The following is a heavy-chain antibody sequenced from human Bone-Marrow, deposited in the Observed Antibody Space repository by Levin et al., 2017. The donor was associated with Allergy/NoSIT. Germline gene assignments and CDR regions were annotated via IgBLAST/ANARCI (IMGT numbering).Heavy chain of an antibody. J-gene: IGHJ2*01. Sequence: ASVKVSCKASGFAFTDYYMHWVRQAPGQGLEWLGWINPNNGATKYALKFQDRVTMTRDTSISTAYIEFRRLRSDDTAVFYCARDPAVTLDGYFDLWGRGTLVSVSS. V-gene: IGHV1-2*02. CDR2: INPNNGAT. D-gene: IGHD4-17*01. CDR3: ARDPAVTLDGYFDL. CDR1: GFAFTDYY.